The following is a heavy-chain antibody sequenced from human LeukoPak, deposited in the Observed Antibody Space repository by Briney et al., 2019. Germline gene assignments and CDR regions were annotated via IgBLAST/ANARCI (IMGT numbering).Heavy chain of an antibody. CDR1: GYIFSSYW. J-gene: IGHJ4*02. Sequence: WGSLRLSCKGSGYIFSSYWIGWARQMPGKGLEWMGIIYPGGSDTRYSPPFQGQVTISADKSISTAYVQWNSLRASDTAMYYCARHQYYYDTRAYYIGYWGQGTLVTVSS. CDR2: IYPGGSDT. V-gene: IGHV5-51*01. D-gene: IGHD3-22*01. CDR3: ARHQYYYDTRAYYIGY.